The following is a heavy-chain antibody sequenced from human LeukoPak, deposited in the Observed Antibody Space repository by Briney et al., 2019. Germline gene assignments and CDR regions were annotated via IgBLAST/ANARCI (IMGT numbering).Heavy chain of an antibody. V-gene: IGHV4-30-2*01. J-gene: IGHJ4*02. Sequence: SETLSLTCAVSGVSISSGGYSWSWIRQPPGKGLEWIGYIYHSGSTYYNPSLKSRVTISVDRSKNQFSLKLSSVTAADTAVYYCARAGQCGGDCYSPYYFDYWGQGTLVTVSS. CDR2: IYHSGST. D-gene: IGHD2-21*02. CDR3: ARAGQCGGDCYSPYYFDY. CDR1: GVSISSGGYS.